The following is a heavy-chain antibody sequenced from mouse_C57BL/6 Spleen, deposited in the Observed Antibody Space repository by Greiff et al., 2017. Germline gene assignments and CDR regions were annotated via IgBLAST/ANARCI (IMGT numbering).Heavy chain of an antibody. J-gene: IGHJ4*01. Sequence: VKVVESGAELVKPGASVKMSCKASGYTFTTYPIEWMKQNHGKSLEWIGNFHPYNDDTKYNEKFKGKATLTVEKSSSTVYLELSRLTSDDSAVYYCARRIVYYGSSYGYAMDYWGQGTSVTVSS. D-gene: IGHD1-1*01. CDR1: GYTFTTYP. CDR3: ARRIVYYGSSYGYAMDY. CDR2: FHPYNDDT. V-gene: IGHV1-47*01.